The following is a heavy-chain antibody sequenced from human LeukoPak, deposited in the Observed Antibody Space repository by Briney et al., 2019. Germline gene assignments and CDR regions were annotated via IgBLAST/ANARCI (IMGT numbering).Heavy chain of an antibody. D-gene: IGHD4-23*01. Sequence: SETLSLTCAVYGGSFSGYYWSWIRQPPGKGLEWIGEINHSGSSNYNPSLKSRVTISVDTSKNQFSLKLSSVTAADTAVYYCARVKRGNRSRYFDLWGRGTLVTVSS. CDR1: GGSFSGYY. CDR3: ARVKRGNRSRYFDL. J-gene: IGHJ2*01. V-gene: IGHV4-34*01. CDR2: INHSGSS.